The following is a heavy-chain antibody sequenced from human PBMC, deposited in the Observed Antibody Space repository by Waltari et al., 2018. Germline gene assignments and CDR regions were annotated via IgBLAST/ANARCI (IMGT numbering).Heavy chain of an antibody. V-gene: IGHV3-21*01. CDR1: GFTFSSYS. D-gene: IGHD1-26*01. CDR2: IISSSRYI. J-gene: IGHJ5*02. Sequence: EVQLVESGGGLVKPGGSLRLSCAASGFTFSSYSMNWVRQAPGKGVEWVSSIISSSRYIYYADSVKGRFTISRDNAKNALYLQMNSLRAEDTAVYYCARKGSQSKWENWFDPWGQGTLVTVSS. CDR3: ARKGSQSKWENWFDP.